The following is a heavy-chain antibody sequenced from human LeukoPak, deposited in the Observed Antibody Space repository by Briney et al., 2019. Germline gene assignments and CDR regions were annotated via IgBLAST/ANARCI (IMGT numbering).Heavy chain of an antibody. V-gene: IGHV1-69*05. CDR3: ARDHCSGGSCYSLVYYFDY. D-gene: IGHD2-15*01. CDR1: GGTFSSYA. Sequence: SVKVSCKASGGTFSSYAISWVRQAPGQGLEWMGRIIPIFGTANYAQKFQGRVTITTDESTSTAYMELSSLRSEDTAVYYCARDHCSGGSCYSLVYYFDYWGQGTLVTVSS. J-gene: IGHJ4*02. CDR2: IIPIFGTA.